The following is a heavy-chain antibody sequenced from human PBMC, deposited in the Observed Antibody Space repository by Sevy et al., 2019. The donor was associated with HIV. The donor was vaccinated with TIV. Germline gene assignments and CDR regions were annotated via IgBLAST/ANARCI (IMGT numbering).Heavy chain of an antibody. CDR2: INHSGST. V-gene: IGHV4-34*01. D-gene: IGHD2-2*01. J-gene: IGHJ3*02. Sequence: SETLSLTCAVYGGSFSGYDWSWIRQPPGKGLEWIGEINHSGSTNYNPTLKSRVTISVDTSKNQFSLKLSSVTAADTALYYCARHCSGTSCSHAFDIWGQGTMVTVSS. CDR3: ARHCSGTSCSHAFDI. CDR1: GGSFSGYD.